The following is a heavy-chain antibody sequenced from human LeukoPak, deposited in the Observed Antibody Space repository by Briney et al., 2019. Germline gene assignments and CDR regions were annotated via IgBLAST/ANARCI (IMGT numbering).Heavy chain of an antibody. Sequence: PGGSLRLSCAASGFTLSSYGMHWVRQALGRGVEWVAVISYEGSNKYYADSVKGRFTTSRDNSKNTLYLQMNSLRAEDTAVYYCARESFAFDIWGQGTMVTVSS. CDR1: GFTLSSYG. D-gene: IGHD3-10*01. CDR2: ISYEGSNK. V-gene: IGHV3-30*03. J-gene: IGHJ3*02. CDR3: ARESFAFDI.